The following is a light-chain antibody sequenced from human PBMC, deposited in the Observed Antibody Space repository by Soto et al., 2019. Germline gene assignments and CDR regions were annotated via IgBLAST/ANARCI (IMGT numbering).Light chain of an antibody. CDR2: GAS. V-gene: IGKV3-20*01. Sequence: EIVLTQSPGTLSLSPGERATLSCRASQSVSSSYLAWYQQKPGQAPRLLIYGASSRATGIPDRSSGSGSGTDFTLTITRLEPEDFAMYYCQQYGSAPYTFGQGTKREIK. CDR3: QQYGSAPYT. J-gene: IGKJ2*01. CDR1: QSVSSSY.